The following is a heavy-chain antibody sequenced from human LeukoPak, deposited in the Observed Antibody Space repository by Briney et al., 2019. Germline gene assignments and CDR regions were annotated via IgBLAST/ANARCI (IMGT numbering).Heavy chain of an antibody. J-gene: IGHJ4*02. CDR3: AKDLHSSGYFFY. CDR1: GVTFDNYA. CDR2: ISGSGGST. Sequence: LGGSLRLSCAASGVTFDNYAMSWVRQAPGKGLEWVSGISGSGGSTYYADSVKGRFTISRDNSKNTVYLHMNSLRAEDTAVYYCAKDLHSSGYFFYWGQGTLVTVSS. D-gene: IGHD3-22*01. V-gene: IGHV3-23*01.